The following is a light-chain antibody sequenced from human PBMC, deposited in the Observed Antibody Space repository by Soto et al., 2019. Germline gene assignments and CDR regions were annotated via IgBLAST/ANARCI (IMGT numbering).Light chain of an antibody. CDR2: WAS. V-gene: IGKV4-1*01. J-gene: IGKJ4*01. Sequence: EIVMTQSPDSLAGSLGERATFNCKSSQSILHTSNGMNYLAWYQQKPGQPPKRLIYWASTRESGVPDRFSGSGSGTDFTLTISSLQAEDGAVYYCQHYFTTPITFGGGTKVEIK. CDR1: QSILHTSNGMNY. CDR3: QHYFTTPIT.